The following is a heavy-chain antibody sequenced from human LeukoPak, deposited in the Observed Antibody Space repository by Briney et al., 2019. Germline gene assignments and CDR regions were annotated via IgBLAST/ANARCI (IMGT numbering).Heavy chain of an antibody. CDR1: GYTFTDYY. Sequence: ASVKVSCKASGYTFTDYYIHWVRQAPGQGLEWMGWINANSGGINYAQKFQGWVTMTRDTSISTAYMELSRLRSDDTAVYYCAKQTRDSSSWSFDYWGQGTLVTVSS. CDR3: AKQTRDSSSWSFDY. V-gene: IGHV1-2*04. J-gene: IGHJ4*02. CDR2: INANSGGI. D-gene: IGHD6-13*01.